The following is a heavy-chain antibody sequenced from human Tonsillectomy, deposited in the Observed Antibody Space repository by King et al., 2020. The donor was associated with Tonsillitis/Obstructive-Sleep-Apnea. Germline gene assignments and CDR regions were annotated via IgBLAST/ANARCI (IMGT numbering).Heavy chain of an antibody. V-gene: IGHV4-59*08. CDR1: GGSITNYY. J-gene: IGHJ1*01. Sequence: VQLQESGPGLVKPSETLSLTCTVSGGSITNYYWSWIRQPPGKGLEWIGYIYYSGSTNYNPSLKSRVTISVDTSKNQFSLKLSSVTAADTAVYYCARLGAWNSPLQHCGQGTLLSVSS. CDR3: ARLGAWNSPLQH. CDR2: IYYSGST. D-gene: IGHD1-7*01.